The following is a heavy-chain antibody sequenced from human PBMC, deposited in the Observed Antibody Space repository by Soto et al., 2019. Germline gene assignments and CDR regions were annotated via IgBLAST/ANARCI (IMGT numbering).Heavy chain of an antibody. CDR1: GFTFDDYA. CDR3: AKASELDY. CDR2: ISWNSGSI. J-gene: IGHJ4*02. V-gene: IGHV3-9*01. Sequence: GGSLRLSCAASGFTFDDYAMHWVRQAPGKGLEWVSGISWNSGSIGYADSVKGRFTISRDNAKNSLYLQMNSLRAEDTALYYCAKASELDYWGQGTLVTVSS. D-gene: IGHD1-7*01.